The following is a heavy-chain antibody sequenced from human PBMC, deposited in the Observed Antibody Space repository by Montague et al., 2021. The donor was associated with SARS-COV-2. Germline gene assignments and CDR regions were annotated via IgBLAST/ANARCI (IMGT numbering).Heavy chain of an antibody. CDR3: ARVRAVPAAMRIFSLGRSYYGMDV. CDR2: INHRGST. Sequence: SETLSLTCAVYGGSFSGYYWSWIRQPPGKGLEGIGEINHRGSTNYNPSLKSRVTISVDTSKNQFSLKLSSVTAADTAVYYCARVRAVPAAMRIFSLGRSYYGMDVWGQGTPVTVSS. V-gene: IGHV4-34*01. D-gene: IGHD2-2*01. J-gene: IGHJ6*02. CDR1: GGSFSGYY.